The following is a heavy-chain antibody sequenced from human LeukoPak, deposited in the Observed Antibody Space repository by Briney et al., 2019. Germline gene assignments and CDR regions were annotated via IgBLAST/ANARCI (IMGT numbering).Heavy chain of an antibody. CDR1: GGTFSSYA. J-gene: IGHJ6*02. CDR2: TIPIFGTA. CDR3: ARVLRFLEWPPYYYYYYGMDV. Sequence: SVKVSCKASGGTFSSYAISWVRQAPGQGLEWMGGTIPIFGTANYAQKFQGRVTITADESTSTAYMELSSLRSEDTAVYYCARVLRFLEWPPYYYYYYGMDVWGQGTTVTVSS. V-gene: IGHV1-69*01. D-gene: IGHD3-3*01.